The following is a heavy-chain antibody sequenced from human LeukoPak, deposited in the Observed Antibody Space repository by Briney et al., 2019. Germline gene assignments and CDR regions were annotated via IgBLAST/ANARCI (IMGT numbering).Heavy chain of an antibody. CDR2: INPNSGNT. V-gene: IGHV1-8*01. CDR1: GYTFTSYN. J-gene: IGHJ4*02. Sequence: AGVKVSRKASGYTFTSYNINWVRQPTGQGLEWMGWINPNSGNTGYAQKFQGRVTMTRNTSISTAYMKMSRLRSEDTAVYYCARAHDCSGGSCFPLAYWGQGTLVTVSS. D-gene: IGHD2-15*01. CDR3: ARAHDCSGGSCFPLAY.